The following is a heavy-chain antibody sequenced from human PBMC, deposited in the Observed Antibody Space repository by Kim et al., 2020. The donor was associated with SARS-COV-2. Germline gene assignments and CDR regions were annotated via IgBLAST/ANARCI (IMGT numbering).Heavy chain of an antibody. D-gene: IGHD3-22*01. CDR1: GFTFSSYA. J-gene: IGHJ6*01. CDR2: ISYDGSNK. CDR3: ARDGGGVERYYYDSSAYYTSGYYSYGMDV. Sequence: GGSLRLSCAASGFTFSSYAMHWVRQAPGKGLEWVAVISYDGSNKYYADSVKGRFTISRDNSKNTLYLQMNSLRAEDTAVYDCARDGGGVERYYYDSSAYYTSGYYSYGMDVWGHGATVTVSS. V-gene: IGHV3-30-3*01.